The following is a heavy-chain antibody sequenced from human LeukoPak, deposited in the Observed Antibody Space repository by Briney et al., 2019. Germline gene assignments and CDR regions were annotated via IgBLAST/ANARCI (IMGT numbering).Heavy chain of an antibody. CDR2: IYSGGGT. CDR3: TRPVYAGYFDY. J-gene: IGHJ4*02. CDR1: GFTFSHYA. V-gene: IGHV3-53*01. D-gene: IGHD1-14*01. Sequence: GGSLRLSCTASGFTFSHYAMAWVRQAPGKGLEWVSVIYSGGGTYYADSVKGRFTISRDNSKNTLYLQMNSLRAEDTAVYYCTRPVYAGYFDYWGQGTLVTVSS.